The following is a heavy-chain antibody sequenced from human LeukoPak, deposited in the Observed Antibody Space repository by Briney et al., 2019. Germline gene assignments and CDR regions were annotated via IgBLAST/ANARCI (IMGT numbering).Heavy chain of an antibody. CDR3: ARDLAYSRLDY. V-gene: IGHV3-7*01. Sequence: GGSLRLACAVSGLTFSSSWMDWVRQAPGKGLEWVASINPDGNKKYSADSVKGRFTISRDNAENSLYLQMNSLRVEDTAFYYCARDLAYSRLDYWGQGMLVTVSS. CDR1: GLTFSSSW. D-gene: IGHD5-18*01. J-gene: IGHJ4*02. CDR2: INPDGNKK.